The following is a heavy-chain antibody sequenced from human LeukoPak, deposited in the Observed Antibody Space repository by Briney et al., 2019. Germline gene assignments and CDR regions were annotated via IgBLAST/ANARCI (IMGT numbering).Heavy chain of an antibody. V-gene: IGHV1-69*05. J-gene: IGHJ4*02. CDR1: GYTFTSYG. CDR3: ARAALNCSSTSCYTGVDY. D-gene: IGHD2-2*02. CDR2: IIPIFGTA. Sequence: GASVKVSCKASGYTFTSYGISWVRQAPGQGLEWMGGIIPIFGTANYAQKFQGRVTITTDESTSTAYMELSSLRSEDTAVYYCARAALNCSSTSCYTGVDYWGQGTLVTVSS.